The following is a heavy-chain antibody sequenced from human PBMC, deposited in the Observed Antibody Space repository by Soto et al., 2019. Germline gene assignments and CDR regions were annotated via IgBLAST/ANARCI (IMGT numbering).Heavy chain of an antibody. CDR3: ARGNDDYYDSSGYYDVDY. V-gene: IGHV1-8*01. J-gene: IGHJ4*02. D-gene: IGHD3-22*01. CDR1: GYTFTSYD. CDR2: MNPNSGNT. Sequence: QVQLVQSGAEVKKPGASVKVSCKASGYTFTSYDINWVRQATGQGLEWMGWMNPNSGNTGYAQKFQGRVTMTRNTSISTAYMELSSLRSEDTSVYYCARGNDDYYDSSGYYDVDYWGQGTLVTVSS.